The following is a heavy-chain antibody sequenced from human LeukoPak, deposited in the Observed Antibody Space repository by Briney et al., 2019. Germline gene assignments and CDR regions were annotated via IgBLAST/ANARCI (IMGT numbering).Heavy chain of an antibody. D-gene: IGHD6-19*01. CDR1: GDSISSYY. CDR3: ARGEVYTSGWFDY. CDR2: IYYSGST. V-gene: IGHV4-59*01. Sequence: SETLSLTCTVSGDSISSYYWSWLRQPPGKGLEGIGYIYYSGSTNYNPSLKSRVTISVDTSKNQFSLKLSSVTAADTAVYYCARGEVYTSGWFDYWGQGTLVTVSS. J-gene: IGHJ4*02.